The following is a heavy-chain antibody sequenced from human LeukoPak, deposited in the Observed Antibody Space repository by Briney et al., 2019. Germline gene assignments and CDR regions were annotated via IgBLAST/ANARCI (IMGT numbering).Heavy chain of an antibody. Sequence: SETLSLTCAVSGYSISSGYHWGWIRQPPGKGLEWIGSIYHSGSTYYNPSLKSRVTISVDTSKNQISLKLSSVTAADTAVYYCARERDSSGYYSSFQHWGQGTLVAVSS. CDR2: IYHSGST. CDR3: ARERDSSGYYSSFQH. V-gene: IGHV4-38-2*02. CDR1: GYSISSGYH. D-gene: IGHD3-22*01. J-gene: IGHJ1*01.